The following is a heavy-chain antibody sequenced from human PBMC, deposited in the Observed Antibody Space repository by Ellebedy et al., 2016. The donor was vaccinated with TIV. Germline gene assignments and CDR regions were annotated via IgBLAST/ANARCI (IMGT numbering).Heavy chain of an antibody. CDR2: IYYSGST. CDR3: ARVGDGLVLDPFVFDY. CDR1: GGSISSYY. Sequence: SETLSLTXTVSGGSISSYYWSWIRQPPGKGLEWIGYIYYSGSTNYNPSLKSRVTISVDTSKNQFSLKLSSVTAADTAVYYCARVGDGLVLDPFVFDYWGQGTLVTVSS. V-gene: IGHV4-59*01. J-gene: IGHJ4*02. D-gene: IGHD6-19*01.